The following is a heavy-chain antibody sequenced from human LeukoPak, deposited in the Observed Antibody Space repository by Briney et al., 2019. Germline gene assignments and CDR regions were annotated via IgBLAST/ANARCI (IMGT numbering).Heavy chain of an antibody. D-gene: IGHD3-22*01. CDR1: GGSFSGYY. CDR2: INHSGST. J-gene: IGHJ5*02. CDR3: ARGQYYYDSSGYYRPFDP. V-gene: IGHV4-34*01. Sequence: SETQSLTCAVYGGSFSGYYWSWIRQPPGKGLEWIGEINHSGSTNYNPSLKSRVTISVDTSKNQFSLKLSSVTAADTAVYYCARGQYYYDSSGYYRPFDPWGQGTLVTVSS.